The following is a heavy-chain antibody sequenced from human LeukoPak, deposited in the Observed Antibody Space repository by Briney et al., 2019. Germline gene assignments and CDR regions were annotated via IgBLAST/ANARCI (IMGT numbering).Heavy chain of an antibody. D-gene: IGHD3-22*01. CDR2: ISSSSSTI. V-gene: IGHV3-48*04. J-gene: IGHJ4*02. CDR3: ARAKAYYYDSSGRYYFDY. Sequence: GGSLRLSCAASGFTFSSYSMNWVRQAPGKGLEWVSYISSSSSTIYYADSVKGRFTISRDNAKNSLYLQMNSLRAEDTAVYYCARAKAYYYDSSGRYYFDYWGQGTLVTVSS. CDR1: GFTFSSYS.